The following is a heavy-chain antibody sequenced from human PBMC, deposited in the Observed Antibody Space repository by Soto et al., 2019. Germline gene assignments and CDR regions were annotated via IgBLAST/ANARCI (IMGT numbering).Heavy chain of an antibody. V-gene: IGHV4-34*01. Sequence: QVQLQQWGAGLLKPSETLSLTCAVYGGSFSGYYWSWIRQPPGKGLEWIGEINHSGSTNYNPSLNSRVTISVDTSKNQFSLKLSSVTAADTAVYYCARATWIQLWLRRDAFDIWGQGTMVTVSS. CDR2: INHSGST. J-gene: IGHJ3*02. CDR3: ARATWIQLWLRRDAFDI. CDR1: GGSFSGYY. D-gene: IGHD5-18*01.